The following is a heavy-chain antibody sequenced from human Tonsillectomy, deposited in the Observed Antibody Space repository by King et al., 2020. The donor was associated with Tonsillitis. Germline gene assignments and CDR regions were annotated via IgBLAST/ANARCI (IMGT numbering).Heavy chain of an antibody. V-gene: IGHV3-48*03. CDR1: GFTFSSYE. J-gene: IGHJ4*02. D-gene: IGHD4-11*01. CDR2: ISSSGTTI. Sequence: VQLVESGGGLVQPGGSLRLSCAASGFTFSSYEMNWVRQAPGKGLEWVSYISSSGTTIYYADSVKGRFTISRDNAKNSLYLQMNSLRAEDTAVYYCARTTYSYYLQYYFDYWGQGTLVTVSS. CDR3: ARTTYSYYLQYYFDY.